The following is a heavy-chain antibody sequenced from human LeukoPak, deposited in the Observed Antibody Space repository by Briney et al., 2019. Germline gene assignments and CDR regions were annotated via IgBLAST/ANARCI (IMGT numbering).Heavy chain of an antibody. CDR3: ARDRSPATVTYTFDY. CDR2: IYSGGST. V-gene: IGHV3-66*01. Sequence: GGSLRLSCAVYGFTVSSNYISWVRRAPGRGLEWVSVIYSGGSTYFADSVKGRFSISRDNSKNTVYLQMNSLSAEDTAMYYCARDRSPATVTYTFDYWGRGTLVTVSS. CDR1: GFTVSSNY. D-gene: IGHD4-17*01. J-gene: IGHJ4*02.